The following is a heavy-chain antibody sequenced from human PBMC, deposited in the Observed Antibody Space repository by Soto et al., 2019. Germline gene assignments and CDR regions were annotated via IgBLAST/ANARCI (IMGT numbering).Heavy chain of an antibody. CDR3: TTGSVEGI. V-gene: IGHV3-15*07. Sequence: EVQLVESAGGLVKPGGSLRLSCVASGFSFNEAWMNWVRQAPGEGLEWVGRIKTSAGGGATDYAAPVQGRFTISRDDSKYAPYLHMNSLRTEDTAIYYCTTGSVEGIWGQGTKVTVSS. J-gene: IGHJ6*02. CDR1: GFSFNEAW. CDR2: IKTSAGGGAT. D-gene: IGHD2-15*01.